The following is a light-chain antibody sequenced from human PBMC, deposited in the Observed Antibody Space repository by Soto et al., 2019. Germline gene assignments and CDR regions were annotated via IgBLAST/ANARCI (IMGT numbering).Light chain of an antibody. V-gene: IGLV1-44*01. CDR2: SSN. J-gene: IGLJ2*01. Sequence: QSVLTQPPSASGTPGQRVTISCSGSSSNIGSNSVNWYQQLPGTAPKLLMYSSNQRPSGVPDRFSGSKSGTSASLAISGLQSEDEADYYCAAWDDSLNGVVFGGRTKVIVL. CDR1: SSNIGSNS. CDR3: AAWDDSLNGVV.